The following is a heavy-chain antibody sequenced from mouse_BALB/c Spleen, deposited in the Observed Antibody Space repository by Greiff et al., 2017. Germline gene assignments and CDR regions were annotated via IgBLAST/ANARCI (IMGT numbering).Heavy chain of an antibody. D-gene: IGHD3-2*02. V-gene: IGHV5-6-3*01. Sequence: EVKVVESGGGLVQPGGSLKLSCAASGFTFSSYGMSWVRQTPDKRLELVATINSNGGSTYYPDSVKGRFTISRDNAKNTLYLQMSSLKSEDTAMYYCARDQGTYYAMDYWGQGTSVTVSS. J-gene: IGHJ4*01. CDR3: ARDQGTYYAMDY. CDR1: GFTFSSYG. CDR2: INSNGGST.